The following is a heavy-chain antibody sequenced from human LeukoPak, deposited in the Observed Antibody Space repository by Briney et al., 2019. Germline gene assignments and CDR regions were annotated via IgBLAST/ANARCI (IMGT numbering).Heavy chain of an antibody. Sequence: GGSLRLSCAASGFTFSSYAMHWVRQAPGKGLEWVAVISYDGSNKYYADSVKGRFTISRDNSKNTLYLQMNSLRAEDTAVYYCARVDTAMARPFDYWGQGTLVTVSS. CDR3: ARVDTAMARPFDY. CDR1: GFTFSSYA. J-gene: IGHJ4*02. CDR2: ISYDGSNK. D-gene: IGHD5-18*01. V-gene: IGHV3-30-3*01.